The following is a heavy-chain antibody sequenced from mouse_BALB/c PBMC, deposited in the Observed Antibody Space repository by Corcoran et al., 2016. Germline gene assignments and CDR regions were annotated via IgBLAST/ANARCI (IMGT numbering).Heavy chain of an antibody. V-gene: IGHV9-3-1*01. CDR2: INTYTGEP. J-gene: IGHJ4*01. D-gene: IGHD2-14*01. CDR1: GYTFTNYG. Sequence: QIELVQSGPELKKPGETVKISCKASGYTFTNYGMNWVKQAPGKGLKWRVWINTYTGEPTYADDFKGRFAFSLETSASTAYLQINNLKNEDTATYFCARGRYDDAMDYWGQGTSVTVSS. CDR3: ARGRYDDAMDY.